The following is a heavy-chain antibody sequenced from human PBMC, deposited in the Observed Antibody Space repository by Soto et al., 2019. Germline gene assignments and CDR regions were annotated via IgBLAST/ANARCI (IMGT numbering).Heavy chain of an antibody. J-gene: IGHJ6*02. CDR1: GFTFSSYG. V-gene: IGHV3-30*18. Sequence: GSLRLSCAASGFTFSSYGMHWVRQAPGKGLEWLAVISYDGSNKYYADSVKGRFTVSRDNSKNTLYLQMNSLRAEDTAVYYCAKDPYYDFWSGFRYYYGMDVWGQGTTVTVSS. CDR2: ISYDGSNK. CDR3: AKDPYYDFWSGFRYYYGMDV. D-gene: IGHD3-3*01.